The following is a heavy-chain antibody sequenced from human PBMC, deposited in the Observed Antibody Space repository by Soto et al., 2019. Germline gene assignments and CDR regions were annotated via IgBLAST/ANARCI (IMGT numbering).Heavy chain of an antibody. V-gene: IGHV3-30-3*01. D-gene: IGHD3-22*01. CDR3: ARDLVTMIVVVITGDFDI. Sequence: GGSLRLSCAASGFTFSSYAMHWVRQAPGKGLEWVAVISYDGSNKYYADSVKGRFTISRDNSKNTLYLQMNSLRAEDTAVYYCARDLVTMIVVVITGDFDIWGQGTMVTVSS. CDR2: ISYDGSNK. CDR1: GFTFSSYA. J-gene: IGHJ3*02.